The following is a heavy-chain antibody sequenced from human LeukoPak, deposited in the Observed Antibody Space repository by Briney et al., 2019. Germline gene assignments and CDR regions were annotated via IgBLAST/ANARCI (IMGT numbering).Heavy chain of an antibody. V-gene: IGHV4-59*08. CDR1: GGSIGSYY. CDR3: ARTGYSSGWYSR. CDR2: IYYSGST. J-gene: IGHJ4*02. D-gene: IGHD6-19*01. Sequence: SETLSLTCTVSGGSIGSYYWSWIRQPPGKGLEWIGYIYYSGSTNYNPSLKSRVTISVDTSKNQFSLKLSSVTAADTAVYYCARTGYSSGWYSRWGQGTLVTVSS.